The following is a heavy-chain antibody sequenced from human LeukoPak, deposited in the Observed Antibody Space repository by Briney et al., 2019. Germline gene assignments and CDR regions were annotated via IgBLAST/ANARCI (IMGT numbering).Heavy chain of an antibody. Sequence: PGGSLRLSCAASGFSFSTYVMIWVRQAPGKGLEWISYISSSSKIIHYADSVKGRFTISRDNAKNSLYLQLSSLRAEDTAVYYCARDPGLKRAAACGDHWGQGTLVIVSS. CDR2: ISSSSKII. D-gene: IGHD6-13*01. CDR3: ARDPGLKRAAACGDH. V-gene: IGHV3-48*01. CDR1: GFSFSTYV. J-gene: IGHJ4*02.